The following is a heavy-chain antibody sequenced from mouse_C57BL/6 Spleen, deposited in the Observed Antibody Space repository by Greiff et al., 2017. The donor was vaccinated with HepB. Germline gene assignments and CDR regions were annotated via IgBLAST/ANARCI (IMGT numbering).Heavy chain of an antibody. CDR3: ARDSSGGRFAY. D-gene: IGHD3-2*02. CDR2: INPGSGGT. Sequence: VKLQESGAELVRPGTSVKVSCKASGYAFTNYLIEWVKQRPGQGLEWIGVINPGSGGTNYNEKFKGKATLTADKSSSTAYMQLSSLTSEDSAVYFCARDSSGGRFAYWGQGTLVTVSA. CDR1: GYAFTNYL. J-gene: IGHJ3*01. V-gene: IGHV1-54*01.